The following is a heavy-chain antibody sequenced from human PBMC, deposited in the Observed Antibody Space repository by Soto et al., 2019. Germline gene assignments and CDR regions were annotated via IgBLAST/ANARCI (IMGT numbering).Heavy chain of an antibody. J-gene: IGHJ6*02. Sequence: QMQLVQSGAEVKKPGASVKVSCKASGYTFMNYDINWVRQATGQGLEWMGWMNPHKNNAGYPQKFQGRITLTRDPSISTDYMELSSLTSDDTDVYYCARGAVGATAQLYYYGMDVWGHGTTVTVSS. CDR3: ARGAVGATAQLYYYGMDV. V-gene: IGHV1-8*01. CDR1: GYTFMNYD. CDR2: MNPHKNNA. D-gene: IGHD1-26*01.